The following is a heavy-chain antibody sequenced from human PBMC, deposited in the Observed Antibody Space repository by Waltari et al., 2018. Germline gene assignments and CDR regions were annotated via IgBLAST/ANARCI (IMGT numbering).Heavy chain of an antibody. Sequence: QVQLVESGGGVVQPGRSLRLSCAASELTFRSYARHWVRQAPGKGLEWVAVISYNERNIYYVDAVKGRFIISRDNSRKMLYLQMNSLRTEDTAVYYCARDYCDRTNCHGMDVWGQGTTVTVSS. CDR3: ARDYCDRTNCHGMDV. CDR1: ELTFRSYA. V-gene: IGHV3-30*04. D-gene: IGHD3-22*01. J-gene: IGHJ6*02. CDR2: ISYNERNI.